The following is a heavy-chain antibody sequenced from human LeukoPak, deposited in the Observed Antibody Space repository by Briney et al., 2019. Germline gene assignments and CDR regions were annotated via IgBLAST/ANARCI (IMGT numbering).Heavy chain of an antibody. J-gene: IGHJ4*02. CDR2: IYTTGNT. CDR1: GGSISSYY. V-gene: IGHV4-4*07. Sequence: SETLSLTCSVSGGSISSYYWSWIRQPAGKGRGWIGRIYTTGNTDYNPSLKSRVTMSVDTSKNQFSLNLSSVTAADTAVYYCARDARGWSGFDYWGQGTLVTVSS. CDR3: ARDARGWSGFDY. D-gene: IGHD3-3*01.